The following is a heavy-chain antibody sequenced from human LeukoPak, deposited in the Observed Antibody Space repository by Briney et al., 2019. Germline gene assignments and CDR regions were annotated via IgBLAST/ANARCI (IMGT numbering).Heavy chain of an antibody. V-gene: IGHV4-61*02. Sequence: SETLSLTCTVSGGSITSGIYHWNWIRQSAERGLEWIGRVHTTGSLDYNPSLKSRVTISIDTSKNKFSLKLTSVTAADTAVYYCARTSNYWSPYFDYWGQGALVTVSS. CDR3: ARTSNYWSPYFDY. CDR1: GGSITSGIYH. J-gene: IGHJ4*02. D-gene: IGHD1-1*01. CDR2: VHTTGSL.